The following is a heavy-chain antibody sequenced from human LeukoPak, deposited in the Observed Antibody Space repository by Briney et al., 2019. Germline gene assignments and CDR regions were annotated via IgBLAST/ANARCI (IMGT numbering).Heavy chain of an antibody. D-gene: IGHD3-10*01. J-gene: IGHJ3*02. V-gene: IGHV1-2*02. Sequence: ASVKVSCKASGYTFTGYYMHWVRQAPGQGLEWMGWINPKSGGTNYAQKVQGRVTMTRDTSISTAYMELSRLRSDETAVYYCTREARASGWFGENHDAFDIWGQGTMVTVSS. CDR3: TREARASGWFGENHDAFDI. CDR2: INPKSGGT. CDR1: GYTFTGYY.